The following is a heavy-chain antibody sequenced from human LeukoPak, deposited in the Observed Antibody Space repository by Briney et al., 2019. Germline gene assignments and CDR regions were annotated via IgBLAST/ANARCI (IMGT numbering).Heavy chain of an antibody. CDR2: INHSGST. V-gene: IGHV4-34*01. CDR3: ARGGYSGCDY. Sequence: KTSETLSLTCAVYGGSFSGYYWSWIRQPPGKGLEWIGEINHSGSTNYNPSLKSRVTISVDTSKNQFSLKLSSVTAADTAVYYCARGGYSGCDYWGQGTLVTVSS. D-gene: IGHD5-12*01. J-gene: IGHJ4*02. CDR1: GGSFSGYY.